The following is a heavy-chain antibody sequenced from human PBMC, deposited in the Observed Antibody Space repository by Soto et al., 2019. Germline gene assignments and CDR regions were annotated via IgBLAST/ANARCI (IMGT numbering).Heavy chain of an antibody. CDR3: ARLSDFWSGYPYGMDV. CDR2: IYYSGST. D-gene: IGHD3-3*01. Sequence: SETLSLTCTVSGGSISSYYWSWIRQPPGKGLEWIGYIYYSGSTNYNPSLKSRVTISVDTSKNRFSLKLSSVTAADTAVYYCARLSDFWSGYPYGMDVWGQGTTVTVSS. J-gene: IGHJ6*02. CDR1: GGSISSYY. V-gene: IGHV4-59*01.